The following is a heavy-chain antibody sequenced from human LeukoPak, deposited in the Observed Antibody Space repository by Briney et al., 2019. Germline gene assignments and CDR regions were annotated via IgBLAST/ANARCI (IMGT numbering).Heavy chain of an antibody. CDR3: ARRVDATRWFDP. D-gene: IGHD2-15*01. J-gene: IGHJ5*02. CDR2: INSDGTTT. Sequence: GGSLRLSCAASGFTFSNYFMHWVRQAPGKGLVWVSRINSDGTTTMYADSVKGRFTISRDNPKNTLYLQMNSLRDEDTAVYYCARRVDATRWFDPWGQGTLVTVSS. V-gene: IGHV3-74*03. CDR1: GFTFSNYF.